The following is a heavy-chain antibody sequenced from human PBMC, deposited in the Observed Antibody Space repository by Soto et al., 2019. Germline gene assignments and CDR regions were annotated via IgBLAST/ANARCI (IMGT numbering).Heavy chain of an antibody. Sequence: ASVKVSCKASGGTFSSYTISWVRQAPGQGLEWMGRIIPILGIANYAQKFQGRVTITADKSTSTAYMELSSLRSEDTAVYYCARKGGTTIFGVNLRDVWGKGTTVTVSS. CDR3: ARKGGTTIFGVNLRDV. D-gene: IGHD3-3*01. V-gene: IGHV1-69*02. CDR2: IIPILGIA. CDR1: GGTFSSYT. J-gene: IGHJ6*04.